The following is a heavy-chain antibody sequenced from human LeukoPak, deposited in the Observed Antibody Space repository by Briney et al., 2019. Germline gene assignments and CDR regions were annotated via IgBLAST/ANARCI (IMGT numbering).Heavy chain of an antibody. V-gene: IGHV1-69*04. D-gene: IGHD2-2*01. CDR3: ARVRYCSSTSCYARWKTKPDLDYYYGMDV. Sequence: SVKVSCKACGGTFSSYAISWVRQAPGQGFEWMGRIIPILGIANYAQKFQGRVTISADKSTSTAYMELSSLRSEDTAVYYCARVRYCSSTSCYARWKTKPDLDYYYGMDVWGQGTTVTVSS. J-gene: IGHJ6*02. CDR1: GGTFSSYA. CDR2: IIPILGIA.